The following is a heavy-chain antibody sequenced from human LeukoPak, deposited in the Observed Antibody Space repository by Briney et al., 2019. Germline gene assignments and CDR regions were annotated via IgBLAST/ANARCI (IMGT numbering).Heavy chain of an antibody. CDR1: GGTISSYY. Sequence: SETLSLTCTVSGGTISSYYWSWIRQPPGKGLEWIGYMYYSGSANYNPSLKSRVTISVDMSKNQFSLRLSSVAAADTAVYYCARDSGYRRFDYWGQGALVTVSS. D-gene: IGHD5-12*01. V-gene: IGHV4-59*01. CDR2: MYYSGSA. J-gene: IGHJ4*02. CDR3: ARDSGYRRFDY.